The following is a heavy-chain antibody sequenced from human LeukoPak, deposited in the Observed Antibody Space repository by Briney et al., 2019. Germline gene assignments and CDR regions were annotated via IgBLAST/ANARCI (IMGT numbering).Heavy chain of an antibody. Sequence: PGGSLRLSCAASGFTFSSYGMHWVRQAPGKGLEWVAVISYDGSNKYYADSVKGRFTISRDNSKNTLYLQMNSLRVEDTAVYYCGKGGSSSWDYFDYWGQGTLVTVSS. CDR3: GKGGSSSWDYFDY. J-gene: IGHJ4*02. CDR1: GFTFSSYG. V-gene: IGHV3-30*18. CDR2: ISYDGSNK. D-gene: IGHD6-13*01.